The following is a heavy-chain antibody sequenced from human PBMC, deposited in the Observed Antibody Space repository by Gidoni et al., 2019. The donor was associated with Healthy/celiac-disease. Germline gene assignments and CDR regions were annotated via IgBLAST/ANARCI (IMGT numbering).Heavy chain of an antibody. Sequence: QMQLQESGPGLVKPSETLSLPCPASGGSISSYSRSWSRPPAGKGLEWIGRIYTSGSTNYNPSLMSRVTRSVDTSKNQFSLKLSSVTAADTAVYYCARSADSSGYYLGYYYYGMDVWGQGTTVTVSS. J-gene: IGHJ6*02. D-gene: IGHD3-22*01. CDR1: GGSISSYS. CDR2: IYTSGST. V-gene: IGHV4-4*07. CDR3: ARSADSSGYYLGYYYYGMDV.